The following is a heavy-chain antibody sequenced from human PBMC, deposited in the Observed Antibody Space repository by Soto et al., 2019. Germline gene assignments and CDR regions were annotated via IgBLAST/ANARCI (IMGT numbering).Heavy chain of an antibody. CDR2: IIPIFGTA. Sequence: ASVKVSCKASGGTFSSYAISWVRQAPGQGLEWMGGIIPIFGTANYAQKFQGRVTITADKSTSTAYMELSSLRSEDTAVYYCARSPASGSYYNWFDPWGQGTLVTVSS. D-gene: IGHD1-26*01. J-gene: IGHJ5*02. CDR1: GGTFSSYA. V-gene: IGHV1-69*06. CDR3: ARSPASGSYYNWFDP.